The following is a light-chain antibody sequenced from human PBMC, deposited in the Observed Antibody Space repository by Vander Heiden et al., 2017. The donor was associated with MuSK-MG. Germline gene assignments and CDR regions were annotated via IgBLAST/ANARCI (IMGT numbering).Light chain of an antibody. V-gene: IGKV3-11*01. Sequence: EIVLTQSPATLSLSPGERATLSCRASQSVRDYLAWYQQKPGQDPRLLIYDASNRATGIPARFSGSGSGTDFTLTISSLDPEDFAVYYCQQRSKWPLTFGGGTKVEI. CDR2: DAS. J-gene: IGKJ4*01. CDR1: QSVRDY. CDR3: QQRSKWPLT.